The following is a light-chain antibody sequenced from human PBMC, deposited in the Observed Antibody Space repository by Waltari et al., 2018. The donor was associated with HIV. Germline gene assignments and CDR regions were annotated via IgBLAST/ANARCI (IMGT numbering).Light chain of an antibody. Sequence: QSVLTQPPSASATPGQRVTISCSGSSFNIGRNTVSWYQQLPGTAPKLLIYTNDQRPSGVHDRFSGSKSGTSASLAISGLQSGDEADYYCATWDDSLNGLIFGGGTKLSVL. V-gene: IGLV1-44*01. J-gene: IGLJ2*01. CDR3: ATWDDSLNGLI. CDR2: TND. CDR1: SFNIGRNT.